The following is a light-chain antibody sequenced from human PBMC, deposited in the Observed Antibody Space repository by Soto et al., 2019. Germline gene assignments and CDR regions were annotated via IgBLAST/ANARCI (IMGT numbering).Light chain of an antibody. CDR2: SAS. CDR3: QQLNGYQLA. J-gene: IGKJ4*01. V-gene: IGKV1-9*01. CDR1: QAMSTY. Sequence: DIQLTQSPSFLSAFVGDTVTITCRASQAMSTYLAWYQQKPGKVPTLLIRSASTLQSWVPPRFSGGGSGKEFTLTISTLQPDDSGIYYCQQLNGYQLAFGGGTNVEIK.